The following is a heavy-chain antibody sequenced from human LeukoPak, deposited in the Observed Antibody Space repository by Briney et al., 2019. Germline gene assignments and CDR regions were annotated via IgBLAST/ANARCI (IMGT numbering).Heavy chain of an antibody. Sequence: PGGSLRLSCAASGFTLASGFAFSSYWMTWVRQAPGKGLEWVANIKPDGTEKYYVDSMKGRFTISRDNAENSLYLQMNSLRAEDTAVCYCATQSYFYGMGVWGQGTTVTVSS. J-gene: IGHJ6*02. CDR3: ATQSYFYGMGV. CDR1: GFAFSSYW. CDR2: IKPDGTEK. V-gene: IGHV3-7*01.